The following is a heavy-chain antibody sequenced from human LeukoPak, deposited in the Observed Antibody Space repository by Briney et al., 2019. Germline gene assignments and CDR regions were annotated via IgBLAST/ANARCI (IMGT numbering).Heavy chain of an antibody. CDR1: VFTFSSYW. J-gene: IGHJ4*02. V-gene: IGHV3-74*01. CDR2: INNDGSST. Sequence: GGSLRLSCAASVFTFSSYWMHWVRHFPGEGLVWVSRINNDGSSTYYADSVKGRFTISRDNAKNTLYLQMNSLRAEDTAAYYCAREVYVSGSYYQDYWGQGTLVTVSS. D-gene: IGHD3-10*01. CDR3: AREVYVSGSYYQDY.